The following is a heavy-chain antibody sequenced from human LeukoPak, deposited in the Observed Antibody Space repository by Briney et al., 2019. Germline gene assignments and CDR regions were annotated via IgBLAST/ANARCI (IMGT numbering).Heavy chain of an antibody. CDR1: GFTFGNYW. V-gene: IGHV3-74*01. J-gene: IGHJ4*02. D-gene: IGHD1-7*01. Sequence: GGSLRLSCTASGFTFGNYWMHWVRQTPGKGRVWVSRVNSDGSSTSYADSVKGRFTISRDNAKNTLYLQMNSLRAEDTAVYYCARENFLSYWGQGTLVTVSS. CDR3: ARENFLSY. CDR2: VNSDGSST.